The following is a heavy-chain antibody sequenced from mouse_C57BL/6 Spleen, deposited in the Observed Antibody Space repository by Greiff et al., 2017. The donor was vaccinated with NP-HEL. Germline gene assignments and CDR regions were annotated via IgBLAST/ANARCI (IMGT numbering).Heavy chain of an antibody. D-gene: IGHD1-1*01. CDR2: IDPSDSYT. CDR3: ARRGSSPYYFDY. Sequence: QVQLQQPGAELVRPGTSVKLSCTASGYTFTSYWMHWVKQRPGQGLEWIGVIDPSDSYTNYNQKFQGKATLTVDTSSSTAYMQLSSLTSEDSAVYYCARRGSSPYYFDYWGQSTTRPVSS. CDR1: GYTFTSYW. V-gene: IGHV1-59*01. J-gene: IGHJ2*01.